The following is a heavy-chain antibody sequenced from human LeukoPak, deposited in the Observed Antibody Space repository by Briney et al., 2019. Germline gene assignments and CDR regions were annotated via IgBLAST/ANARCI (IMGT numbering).Heavy chain of an antibody. J-gene: IGHJ6*04. V-gene: IGHV4-4*02. CDR1: GGSISSSNW. CDR2: IYHSGST. D-gene: IGHD3-9*01. Sequence: PSGALSLTCAVSGGSISSSNWGSWGRQPPGQGLGWGGEIYHSGSTNYNPSLKSRVTISVDKSKNQFSLKLSSVTAADTAVYYCASDILTGYSYYYYYGMDVWGKGTTVTVSS. CDR3: ASDILTGYSYYYYYGMDV.